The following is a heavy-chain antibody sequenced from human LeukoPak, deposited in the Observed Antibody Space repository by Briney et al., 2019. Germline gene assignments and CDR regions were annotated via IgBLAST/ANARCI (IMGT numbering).Heavy chain of an antibody. CDR2: ISGDGGST. D-gene: IGHD4-17*01. Sequence: PGGSLGLSCEASGITFGTYAMSWVRQAPGTGLECGSVISGDGGSTYYADSVKGRFTVSRDNSRKTFYLQMSSLRAEDTAVNYCAKGHGDYGTGFDWWGQGTLVTVSS. V-gene: IGHV3-23*01. CDR3: AKGHGDYGTGFDW. CDR1: GITFGTYA. J-gene: IGHJ4*02.